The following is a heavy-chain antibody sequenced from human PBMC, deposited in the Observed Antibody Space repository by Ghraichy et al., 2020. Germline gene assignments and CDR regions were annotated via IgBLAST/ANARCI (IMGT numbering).Heavy chain of an antibody. D-gene: IGHD2-2*01. Sequence: GESLRLSCAASGFSFSTYAMTWVRQAPGKGLEWVSSITGGGGSTYYADSVKGRFTISRDNSRNTLYLQMNSLRGEDTAVYYCAKDRSFCTSTSCPFAPWFDPWGQGTLVTVSS. V-gene: IGHV3-23*01. J-gene: IGHJ5*02. CDR1: GFSFSTYA. CDR2: ITGGGGST. CDR3: AKDRSFCTSTSCPFAPWFDP.